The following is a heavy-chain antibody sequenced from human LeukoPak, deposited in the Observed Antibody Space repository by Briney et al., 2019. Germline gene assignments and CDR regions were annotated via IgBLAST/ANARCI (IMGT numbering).Heavy chain of an antibody. CDR2: ISSSGSTI. CDR3: ARDIPRSNNWFDP. J-gene: IGHJ5*02. D-gene: IGHD2-2*02. Sequence: PGGSLRLSCAASEFTFSNYAMSWVRRAPGKGLEWVSYISSSGSTIYYADSAKGRFTISRDNAKNSLYLQMNSLRAEDTAVYYCARDIPRSNNWFDPWGQGTLVTVSS. CDR1: EFTFSNYA. V-gene: IGHV3-11*01.